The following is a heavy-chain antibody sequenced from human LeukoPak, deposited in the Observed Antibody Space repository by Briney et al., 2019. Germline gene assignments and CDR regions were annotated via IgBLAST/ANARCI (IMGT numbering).Heavy chain of an antibody. CDR2: IIPIFGTA. CDR3: ARLGGYGSGYLFDY. CDR1: GGTFCSYA. Sequence: ASVKVSCKASGGTFCSYAISWVRQAPGQGLEWMGGIIPIFGTANYAQKFQGRVTITADESTSTAYMELSSLRSEDTAVYYCARLGGYGSGYLFDYWGQGTLVTVSS. V-gene: IGHV1-69*13. J-gene: IGHJ4*02. D-gene: IGHD3-10*01.